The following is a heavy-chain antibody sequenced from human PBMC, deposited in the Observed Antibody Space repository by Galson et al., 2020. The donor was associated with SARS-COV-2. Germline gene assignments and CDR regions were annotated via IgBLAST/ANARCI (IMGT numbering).Heavy chain of an antibody. CDR3: ARVETPHYYDSSCIYY. V-gene: IGHV4-31*03. D-gene: IGHD3-22*01. CDR1: GGSISSGGYY. J-gene: IGHJ4*02. Sequence: ETSETLSLTCTVSGGSISSGGYYWSWNRQHPGKGLEWIGYIYYSGSTYYNPSLKSRVTISVDTSKNQFSLKLSSVTAADTAVYYCARVETPHYYDSSCIYYWGLVTLVTVSS. CDR2: IYYSGST.